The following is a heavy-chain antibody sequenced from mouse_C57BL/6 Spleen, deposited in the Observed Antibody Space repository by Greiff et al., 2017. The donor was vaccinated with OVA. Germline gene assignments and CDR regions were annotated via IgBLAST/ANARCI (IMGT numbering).Heavy chain of an antibody. CDR1: GFTFSSYA. D-gene: IGHD2-4*01. CDR2: ISDGGSYT. CDR3: ARYYPGIYYDYDVNYYAMDY. V-gene: IGHV5-4*01. Sequence: EVQGVESGGGLVKPGGSLKLSCAASGFTFSSYAMSWVRQTPEKRLEWVATISDGGSYTYYPDNVKGRFPISRDNAKTNLYLQMSHLKSEDTAIYYCARYYPGIYYDYDVNYYAMDYWGQGTSVTVSS. J-gene: IGHJ4*01.